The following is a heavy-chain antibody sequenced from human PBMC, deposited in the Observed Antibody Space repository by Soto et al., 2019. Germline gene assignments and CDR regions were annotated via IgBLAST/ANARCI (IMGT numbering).Heavy chain of an antibody. Sequence: GASVKVSCKASGGTFSSYAISWVRQAPGQGLEWMGGIIPIFGTANYAQKFQGRVTITADESTSTAYMELSSLRSEDTAVYYCAVEPYGSAPLYIWGQGTMVTVSS. V-gene: IGHV1-69*13. D-gene: IGHD3-10*01. J-gene: IGHJ3*02. CDR1: GGTFSSYA. CDR3: AVEPYGSAPLYI. CDR2: IIPIFGTA.